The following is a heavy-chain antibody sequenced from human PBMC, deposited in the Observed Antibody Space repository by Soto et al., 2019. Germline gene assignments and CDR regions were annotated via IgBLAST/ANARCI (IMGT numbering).Heavy chain of an antibody. CDR1: GFTFDKYA. CDR2: ISTSGGKT. V-gene: IGHV3-23*01. CDR3: AKVFYGDSDWYFDL. Sequence: EVQLLESGGGLVQPGGSLRLSCAASGFTFDKYAMNWVRQAPGKGLEWVSTISTSGGKTYYADSVKGRFTISRSNSKYTLYLQLNSLRAEDTAVYYCAKVFYGDSDWYFDLWGRGTLVTVSS. D-gene: IGHD4-17*01. J-gene: IGHJ2*01.